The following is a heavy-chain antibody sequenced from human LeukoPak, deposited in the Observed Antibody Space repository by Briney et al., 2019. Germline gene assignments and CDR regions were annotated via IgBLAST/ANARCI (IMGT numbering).Heavy chain of an antibody. V-gene: IGHV3-23*01. CDR2: VSGNGADT. Sequence: GGSLRLSCAASGFTFSSYVMSWVRQAPGKGLEWVSAVSGNGADTYYAGSVKGRFTISRDNSKNTLYLQMNSLRAEDTAVYFCAKELIIQPTGTVAFDIWGQGTMVTVSS. CDR3: AKELIIQPTGTVAFDI. CDR1: GFTFSSYV. D-gene: IGHD1-1*01. J-gene: IGHJ3*02.